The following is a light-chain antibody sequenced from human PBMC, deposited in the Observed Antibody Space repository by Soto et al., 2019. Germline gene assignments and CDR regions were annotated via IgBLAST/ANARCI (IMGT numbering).Light chain of an antibody. V-gene: IGKV1-12*01. CDR3: QQSNIVPLA. Sequence: DIQMTQSPSSLCASVGDRITITCLASQSISSWLAWYQQKPGKAPRLLIFAASSLQSGVPFRFCGSGSGTEFTRTISSLQLEDLAIYYCQQSNIVPLAFGGGTKVDNK. CDR2: AAS. J-gene: IGKJ4*01. CDR1: QSISSW.